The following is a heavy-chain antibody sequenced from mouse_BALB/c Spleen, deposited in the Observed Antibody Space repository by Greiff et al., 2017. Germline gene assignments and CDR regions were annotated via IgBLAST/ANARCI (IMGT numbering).Heavy chain of an antibody. Sequence: QVQLQQPGAELVKPGAPVKLSCKASGYTFTSYWMNWVKQRPGRGLEWIGRIDPSDSETHYNQKFKDKATLTVDKSSSTAYIQLSSLTSEDSAVYYCAKGTTVVPNDYWGQGTTLTVSS. CDR3: AKGTTVVPNDY. CDR1: GYTFTSYW. V-gene: IGHV1-69*02. J-gene: IGHJ2*01. D-gene: IGHD1-1*01. CDR2: IDPSDSET.